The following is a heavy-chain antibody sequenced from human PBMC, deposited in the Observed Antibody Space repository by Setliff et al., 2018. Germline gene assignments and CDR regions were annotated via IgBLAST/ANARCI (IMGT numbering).Heavy chain of an antibody. CDR3: ARSGYYNGFQH. CDR1: GGSISNSSFY. D-gene: IGHD3-22*01. V-gene: IGHV4-39*01. Sequence: PSETLSLTCSVSGGSISNSSFYWGWFRQAPGRGLEWIGNIYYGGTTNYNPSLKSRVTISVDTSKNQFSLKLSSVTAADTAVYYCARSGYYNGFQHWGQGTLVTVSS. CDR2: IYYGGTT. J-gene: IGHJ1*01.